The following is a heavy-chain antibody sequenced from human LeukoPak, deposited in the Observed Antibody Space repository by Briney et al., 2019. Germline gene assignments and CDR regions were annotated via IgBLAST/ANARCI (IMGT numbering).Heavy chain of an antibody. D-gene: IGHD4-17*01. Sequence: PGGSLRLSCAASEFFVSSNHMSWVRQAPGKGLEWVSVIYSGDRTHYADSVKGRFTISRDNSKNTVYIQMNSLRAEDTAVYYCVRDGKDYGDLATLDIWGQGTMVTVSS. V-gene: IGHV3-53*01. CDR3: VRDGKDYGDLATLDI. CDR1: EFFVSSNH. J-gene: IGHJ3*02. CDR2: IYSGDRT.